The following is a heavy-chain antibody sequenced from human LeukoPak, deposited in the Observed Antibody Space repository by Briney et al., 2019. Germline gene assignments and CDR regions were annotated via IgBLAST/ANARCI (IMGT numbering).Heavy chain of an antibody. D-gene: IGHD2-2*01. CDR1: GASISSYY. CDR2: IYYSGST. V-gene: IGHV4-59*01. J-gene: IGHJ6*04. CDR3: ARDREYRLHYYYGMDV. Sequence: SETLSLTCTVSGASISSYYWSWIRQPPGKGLEWIGYIYYSGSTNYNPSLKSRVTISVDTSKNQFSLKLSSVTAADTAVYYCARDREYRLHYYYGMDVWGKGTAVTVSS.